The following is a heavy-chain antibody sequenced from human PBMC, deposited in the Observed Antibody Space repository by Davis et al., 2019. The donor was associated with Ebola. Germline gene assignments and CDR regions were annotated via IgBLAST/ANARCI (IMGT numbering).Heavy chain of an antibody. V-gene: IGHV4-34*01. D-gene: IGHD5-12*01. CDR3: ATGRGYSGPDAFDI. CDR1: GGSFSGYY. J-gene: IGHJ3*02. CDR2: INHSGST. Sequence: PSETLSLTCAVYGGSFSGYYWSWIRQPPGKGLEWIGEINHSGSTNYNPSLKSRVTISVDTSKNQFSLKLSSVTAADTAVYYCATGRGYSGPDAFDIWGQGTMVTVSS.